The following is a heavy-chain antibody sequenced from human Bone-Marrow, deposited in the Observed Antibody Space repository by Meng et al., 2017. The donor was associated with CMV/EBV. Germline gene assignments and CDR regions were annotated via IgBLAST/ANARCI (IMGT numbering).Heavy chain of an antibody. J-gene: IGHJ4*02. D-gene: IGHD3-16*01. CDR1: GFTFSSYA. V-gene: IGHV3-30-3*01. Sequence: GGSLRLSCEASGFTFSSYAMHWVRQAPGKGLEWVAVISYDGSDKYNADSVKGRFTISRDNSKNTLYLQMNSLRGEDTAVYYCARDEDTVMLEERYFDYWGQGTLVTVSS. CDR2: ISYDGSDK. CDR3: ARDEDTVMLEERYFDY.